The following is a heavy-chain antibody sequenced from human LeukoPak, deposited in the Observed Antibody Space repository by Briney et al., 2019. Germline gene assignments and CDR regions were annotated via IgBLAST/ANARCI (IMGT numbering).Heavy chain of an antibody. CDR1: GFTFSSYW. CDR2: INYDGNEE. D-gene: IGHD1-1*01. Sequence: GGSLRLSCAASGFTFSSYWMSWMRQAPGKGLEWVANINYDGNEEYYVASVKGRFTISRHNAKNSLYLQLNRLRVEDTAVYYCKSGGAAPGSFDYWGQGTLVTVSP. V-gene: IGHV3-7*01. CDR3: KSGGAAPGSFDY. J-gene: IGHJ4*02.